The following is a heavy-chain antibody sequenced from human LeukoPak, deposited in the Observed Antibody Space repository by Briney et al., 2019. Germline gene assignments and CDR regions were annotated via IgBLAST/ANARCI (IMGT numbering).Heavy chain of an antibody. J-gene: IGHJ5*02. CDR1: GGSISSGGYY. CDR3: ARGPSAANWFDP. CDR2: IYPSGST. Sequence: SETLSLTCTVSGGSISSGGYYWSWIRQPPGKGREWIGYIYPSGSTYYSPSLKSRVTMSVDRSKNQFSLNLNSVTAADTAVYYCARGPSAANWFDPWGQGTLVTVSS. D-gene: IGHD6-25*01. V-gene: IGHV4-30-2*01.